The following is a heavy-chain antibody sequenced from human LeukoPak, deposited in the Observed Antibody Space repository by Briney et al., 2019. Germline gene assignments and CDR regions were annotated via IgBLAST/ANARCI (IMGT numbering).Heavy chain of an antibody. CDR2: INPSGGST. V-gene: IGHV1-46*01. CDR1: GYTFTSYY. CDR3: AREGWAMVRGSTRWFDP. Sequence: VASVKVSCKASGYTFTSYYMHWVRQAPGQGLERMGIINPSGGSTSYAQKFQGRVTMTRDTSTSTVYMELSSLRSEDTAVYYCAREGWAMVRGSTRWFDPWGQGTLVTVSS. D-gene: IGHD3-10*01. J-gene: IGHJ5*02.